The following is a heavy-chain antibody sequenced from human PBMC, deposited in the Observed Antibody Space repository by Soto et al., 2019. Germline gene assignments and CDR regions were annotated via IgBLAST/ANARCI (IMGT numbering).Heavy chain of an antibody. J-gene: IGHJ4*02. V-gene: IGHV3-23*01. D-gene: IGHD6-19*01. CDR3: AKRGIGAVAFDC. Sequence: EVQLLESGVDLIQPGGSLRLSCTASGFTFSSYAMAWVRQPPGKGLEWVSAISGSDGSTYYADSVKGRFTISRDNSKNTLYLQMNGLRAEDTAVYHCAKRGIGAVAFDCWGQGTLVTVS. CDR1: GFTFSSYA. CDR2: ISGSDGST.